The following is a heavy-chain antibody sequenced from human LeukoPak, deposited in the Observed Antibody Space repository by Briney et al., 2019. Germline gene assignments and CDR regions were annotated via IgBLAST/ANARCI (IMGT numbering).Heavy chain of an antibody. J-gene: IGHJ4*02. Sequence: SGTLSLTCAVSGGSISSSNWWSWVRQPPGKGLEWIGEIYHSGSTNYNPSLKSRVTISVDKSKSQFSLKLSSVTAADTAVYYCARRGPVDYGDYVPFDYWGQGTLVTVSS. V-gene: IGHV4-4*02. CDR1: GGSISSSNW. CDR3: ARRGPVDYGDYVPFDY. D-gene: IGHD4-17*01. CDR2: IYHSGST.